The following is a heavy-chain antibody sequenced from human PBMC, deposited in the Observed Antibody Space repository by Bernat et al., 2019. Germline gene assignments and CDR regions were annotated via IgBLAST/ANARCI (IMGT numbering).Heavy chain of an antibody. CDR3: ARNYYYDSSGYLY. CDR1: GFTFSSYS. Sequence: EVQLVESGGGLVKPGGSLRLSCAASGFTFSSYSMNWVHQAPGKGLEWVSSISSSSSYIYYADSVKGRFTISRDNAKNSLYLQMNSLRAEDTAVYYCARNYYYDSSGYLYWGQGTLVTVSS. CDR2: ISSSSSYI. V-gene: IGHV3-21*01. J-gene: IGHJ4*02. D-gene: IGHD3-22*01.